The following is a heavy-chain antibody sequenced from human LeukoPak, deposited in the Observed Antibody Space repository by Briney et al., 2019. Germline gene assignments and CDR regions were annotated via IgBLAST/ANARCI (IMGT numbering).Heavy chain of an antibody. CDR1: GFTFSSYW. CDR3: ARVGGSYVTNAFDI. J-gene: IGHJ3*02. D-gene: IGHD1-26*01. Sequence: PGGSLRLSCAASGFTFSSYWMSWVRQAPGKGLEWVANIKQDGSEKYYVDSVKGRFTISRDNAKNSLYLQMNSLRAEDTAVYYCARVGGSYVTNAFDIWGQGTMVTVSS. CDR2: IKQDGSEK. V-gene: IGHV3-7*01.